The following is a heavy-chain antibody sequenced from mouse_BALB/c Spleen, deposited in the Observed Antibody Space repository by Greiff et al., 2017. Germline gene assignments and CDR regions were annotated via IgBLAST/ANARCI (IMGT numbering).Heavy chain of an antibody. J-gene: IGHJ2*01. V-gene: IGHV1S22*01. CDR1: GYTFTSYW. CDR3: TRQEWLRPYYFDY. Sequence: LQQPGSELVRPGASVKLSCKASGYTFTSYWMHWVKQRPGQGLEWIGNIYPGSGSTNYDEKFKSKATLTVDTSSSTAYMQLSSLTSEDSAVYYCTRQEWLRPYYFDYWGQGTTLTVSS. D-gene: IGHD2-2*01. CDR2: IYPGSGST.